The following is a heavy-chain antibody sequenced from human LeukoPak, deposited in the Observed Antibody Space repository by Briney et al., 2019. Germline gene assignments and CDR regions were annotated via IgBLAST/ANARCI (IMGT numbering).Heavy chain of an antibody. CDR1: GGSFSGYY. Sequence: SETLSLTCAVYGGSFSGYYWSWIRQPPGKGLEWIGEINHSGSTNYNPPLKSRVTISVDTSKNQFSLKLSSVTAADTAVYYCARRRLHYYDSSGYYTYWGQGTLVTVSS. J-gene: IGHJ4*02. CDR3: ARRRLHYYDSSGYYTY. V-gene: IGHV4-34*01. D-gene: IGHD3-22*01. CDR2: INHSGST.